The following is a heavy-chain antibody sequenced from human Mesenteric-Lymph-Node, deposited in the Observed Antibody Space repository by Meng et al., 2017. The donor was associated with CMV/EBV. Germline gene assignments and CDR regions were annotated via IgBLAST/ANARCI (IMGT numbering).Heavy chain of an antibody. CDR2: IYNSETT. V-gene: IGHV4-31*03. Sequence: CTVSGGSISSGNHHWSWIRQHPGKGLEWIASIYNSETTYYNPSLTSRVTMSVDSSKNQFFLNLNSVTAADTAIYYCATHYAGRGGQGPWGPGTLVTVSS. D-gene: IGHD2-2*01. J-gene: IGHJ5*02. CDR1: GGSISSGNHH. CDR3: ATHYAGRGGQGP.